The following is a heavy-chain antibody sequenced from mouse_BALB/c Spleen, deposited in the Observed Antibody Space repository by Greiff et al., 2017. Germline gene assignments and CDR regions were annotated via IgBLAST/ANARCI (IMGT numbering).Heavy chain of an antibody. Sequence: EVQLQESGPGLVKPSQSLSLTCSVTGYSITSGYYWNWIRQFPGNKLEWMGYISYDGSNNYNPSLKNRISITRDTSKNQFFLKLNSVTTEDTATYYCASYYGNYGRYFDVWGAGTTVTVSS. CDR3: ASYYGNYGRYFDV. V-gene: IGHV3-6*02. CDR1: GYSITSGYY. CDR2: ISYDGSN. D-gene: IGHD2-1*01. J-gene: IGHJ1*01.